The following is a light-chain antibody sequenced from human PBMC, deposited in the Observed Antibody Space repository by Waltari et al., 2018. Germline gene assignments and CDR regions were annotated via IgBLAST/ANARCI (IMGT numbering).Light chain of an antibody. CDR3: QHRTTWPPSLT. CDR2: DTS. Sequence: IVLTQSPATLSLSPGERATLSCRASQSVSSPLAWYQQKPGQTPRLLIYDTSKRATVIPARFSGSGSGTDVTLTISSLEPEDFAVYYCQHRTTWPPSLTFGGGTRVEVK. V-gene: IGKV3-11*01. CDR1: QSVSSP. J-gene: IGKJ4*01.